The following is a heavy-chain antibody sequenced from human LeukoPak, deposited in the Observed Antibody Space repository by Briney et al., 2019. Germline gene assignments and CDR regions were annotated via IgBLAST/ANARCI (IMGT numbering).Heavy chain of an antibody. V-gene: IGHV4-61*02. CDR3: AKPLIYDILTGSVDYFDY. CDR2: IYTSGST. J-gene: IGHJ4*02. CDR1: GDSISSSSYY. Sequence: PSETLSLTCTVSGDSISSSSYYWSWIRQPAGKGLEWIGRIYTSGSTNYNPSLKSRVTISVDTSKNQFSLMLSSVTAADTAVYYCAKPLIYDILTGSVDYFDYWGQGTLVTVSS. D-gene: IGHD3-9*01.